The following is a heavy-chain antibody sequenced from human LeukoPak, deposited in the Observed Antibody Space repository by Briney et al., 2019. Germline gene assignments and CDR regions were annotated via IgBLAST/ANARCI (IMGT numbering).Heavy chain of an antibody. J-gene: IGHJ4*02. CDR2: INPIGGST. CDR3: ARETAAYYDILTGEYYFDY. V-gene: IGHV1-46*01. Sequence: ASVKVSCKASGYTFTSYYMHWVRQAPGYGLEWMGIINPIGGSTSYAQKFQGRVTMTRDTCTSTVYMELSSLRSEDTAVYYCARETAAYYDILTGEYYFDYWGQGTLVTVSS. D-gene: IGHD3-9*01. CDR1: GYTFTSYY.